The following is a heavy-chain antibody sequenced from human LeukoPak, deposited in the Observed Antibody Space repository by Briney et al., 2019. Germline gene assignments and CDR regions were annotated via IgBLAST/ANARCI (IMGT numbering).Heavy chain of an antibody. CDR2: IYYSGST. Sequence: SETLSLTCTVSGGSISSYYWSWIRQPPGKGLEWIGYIYYSGSTSYNPSLKSRVTISVDTSKNQFSLKLSSVTAADTAVYYCARDSGVRGVIITSALDYWGQGTLVTVSS. CDR3: ARDSGVRGVIITSALDY. J-gene: IGHJ4*02. V-gene: IGHV4-59*01. D-gene: IGHD3-10*01. CDR1: GGSISSYY.